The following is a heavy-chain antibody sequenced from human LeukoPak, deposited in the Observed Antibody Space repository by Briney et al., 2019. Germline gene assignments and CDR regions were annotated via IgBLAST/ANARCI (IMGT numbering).Heavy chain of an antibody. J-gene: IGHJ4*02. Sequence: SETLSLTCSVSGYSISSGYYWDWIRQPPGKGLEWIASIYHSGKSYYNPSLESRVTISVDTSKNQFSLKLSSVTAADTAVYYCARGRTSWTRTAFDYWGQGTLVTVSS. D-gene: IGHD2-2*01. V-gene: IGHV4-38-2*02. CDR1: GYSISSGYY. CDR3: ARGRTSWTRTAFDY. CDR2: IYHSGKS.